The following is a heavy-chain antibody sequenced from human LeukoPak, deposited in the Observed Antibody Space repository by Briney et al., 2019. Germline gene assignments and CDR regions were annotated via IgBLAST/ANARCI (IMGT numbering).Heavy chain of an antibody. J-gene: IGHJ4*02. CDR2: IYYSGST. D-gene: IGHD6-19*01. V-gene: IGHV4-59*01. CDR3: ARVGADRSGWNGLGY. Sequence: SETLSLTCTVSGGSISSYYWSWIRQPPGKGLEWIGYIYYSGSTNYNPSLKSRVTISVDTSKNQFSLKLSSVTAADTAVYYCARVGADRSGWNGLGYWGQGTLATVSS. CDR1: GGSISSYY.